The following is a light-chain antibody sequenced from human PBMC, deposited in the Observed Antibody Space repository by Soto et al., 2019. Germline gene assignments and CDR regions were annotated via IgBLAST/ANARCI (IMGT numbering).Light chain of an antibody. V-gene: IGLV1-47*02. J-gene: IGLJ3*02. CDR2: TND. CDR1: FSNIGSNY. CDR3: AVWDDSLRGGV. Sequence: QSALTQPPSASGTPGQRVTISCSGRFSNIGSNYVYWYQQLPGTAPKLLIFTNDQRTSGVPGRFSGSKSGTSASLAISGLRSEDEADYYCAVWDDSLRGGVFGGGTKLTVL.